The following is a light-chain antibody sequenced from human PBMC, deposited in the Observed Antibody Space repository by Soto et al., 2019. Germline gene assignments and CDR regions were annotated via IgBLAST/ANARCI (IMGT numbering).Light chain of an antibody. Sequence: DVQMTQSPSSLSASVGDSVTITCRASQSVFNHLSWFQQRPGKGPKLLIYDASSLHAGVPSRFSGSGYGTEFTLTISTVQPEDSAIYYCHQSSSTPLTFCGGTRVELK. CDR3: HQSSSTPLT. V-gene: IGKV1-39*01. J-gene: IGKJ4*01. CDR2: DAS. CDR1: QSVFNH.